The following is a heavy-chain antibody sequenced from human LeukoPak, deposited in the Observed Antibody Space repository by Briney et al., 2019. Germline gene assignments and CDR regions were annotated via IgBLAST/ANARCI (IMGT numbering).Heavy chain of an antibody. J-gene: IGHJ4*02. CDR3: ARGSGYCSRTSCYLYHFDS. CDR2: ISHDGNNK. Sequence: GGSLRLSCAASGFTFSSNVMHWVRLAPGKGLEWVAAISHDGNNKYYADSVKGRFAISRDNSKNTLYLQMNSLRAEDTAVYYCARGSGYCSRTSCYLYHFDSWGQGTLVTVSS. V-gene: IGHV3-30*09. CDR1: GFTFSSNV. D-gene: IGHD2-2*01.